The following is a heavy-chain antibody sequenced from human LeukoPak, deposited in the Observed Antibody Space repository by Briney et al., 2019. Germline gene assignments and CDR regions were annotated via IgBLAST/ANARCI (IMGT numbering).Heavy chain of an antibody. D-gene: IGHD3-3*01. CDR2: IYYSGST. V-gene: IGHV4-61*10. J-gene: IGHJ4*02. Sequence: SQTLSLTCTVSGGSISSGSYYWSWIRQPAGKGLEWIGYIYYSGSTNYNPSLKSRVTISVDTSKNQFSLKLSSVTAADTAVYYCARSHYDFWSGYFDYWGQGTLVTVSS. CDR1: GGSISSGSYY. CDR3: ARSHYDFWSGYFDY.